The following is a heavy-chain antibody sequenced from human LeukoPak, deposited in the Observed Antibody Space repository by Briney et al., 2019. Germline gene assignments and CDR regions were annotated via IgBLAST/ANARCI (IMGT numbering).Heavy chain of an antibody. Sequence: SETLSLTCTVSGGSIRSTSYYWGWILQPPGKGLEWIGYTHYSGSTNYNPSLKSRVTISVDTSKNQFSLNLSSVTAADTAMYYCVRDLGTSGSDAYDIWGQGTMVTVSS. CDR2: THYSGST. J-gene: IGHJ3*02. CDR1: GGSIRSTSYY. V-gene: IGHV4-61*01. D-gene: IGHD5-12*01. CDR3: VRDLGTSGSDAYDI.